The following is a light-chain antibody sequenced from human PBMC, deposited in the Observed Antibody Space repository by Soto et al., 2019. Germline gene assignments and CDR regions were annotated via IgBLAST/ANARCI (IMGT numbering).Light chain of an antibody. J-gene: IGKJ1*01. CDR3: QQYNSFWT. V-gene: IGKV1-5*01. CDR1: QSISSW. Sequence: DIQMTQSPSTLSASVGDRVTITCRASQSISSWLAWYQQKPGKAPKLLIYDAFYLERGVPSRFSGSGSGTEFTLLISRLQPDDLATYYCQQYNSFWTFGQGTKVEI. CDR2: DAF.